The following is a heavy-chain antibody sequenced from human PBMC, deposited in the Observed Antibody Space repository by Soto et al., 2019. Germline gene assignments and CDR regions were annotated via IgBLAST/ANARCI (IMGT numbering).Heavy chain of an antibody. V-gene: IGHV3-23*01. D-gene: IGHD3-10*01. Sequence: GGSLRLSCAASGFTFSGYAMSWVRQAPGKGLEWVSAISGSGGSTYYADSVKGRFTISRDNSKNTLYLQMNSLRAEDTAVYYCARAPGEYYFDYWGQGTLVTVSS. CDR3: ARAPGEYYFDY. CDR1: GFTFSGYA. J-gene: IGHJ4*02. CDR2: ISGSGGST.